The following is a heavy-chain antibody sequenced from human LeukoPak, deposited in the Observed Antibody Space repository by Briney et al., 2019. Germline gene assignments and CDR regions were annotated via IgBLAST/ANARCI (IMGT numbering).Heavy chain of an antibody. J-gene: IGHJ6*04. V-gene: IGHV3-23*01. CDR3: AKDRGVVAPLAEV. D-gene: IGHD2-2*01. CDR2: ISVNSGDT. CDR1: GFTFRNYA. Sequence: GGSLRLSCAVSGFTFRNYAMTWVRQVPGTGLEWVSTISVNSGDTYYGDSVKGRFTISRDDSKNTLYLQMNSLRAEDTAVYYCAKDRGVVAPLAEVWGKGTTVTVSS.